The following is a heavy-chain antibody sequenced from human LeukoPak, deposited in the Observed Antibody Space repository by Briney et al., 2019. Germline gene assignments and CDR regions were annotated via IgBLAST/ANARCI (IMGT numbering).Heavy chain of an antibody. CDR2: MNPNSGNT. CDR3: ARFYTGGYSYGYWYYYYGMDV. J-gene: IGHJ6*02. CDR1: GYTFTSYD. Sequence: ASVKVSCKASGYTFTSYDINWVRQTTGQGLEWMGWMNPNSGNTGYAQKLQGRVTMTRNTSISTAYMGLSSLRSEDTAVYYCARFYTGGYSYGYWYYYYGMDVWGQGTTVTVSS. V-gene: IGHV1-8*01. D-gene: IGHD5-18*01.